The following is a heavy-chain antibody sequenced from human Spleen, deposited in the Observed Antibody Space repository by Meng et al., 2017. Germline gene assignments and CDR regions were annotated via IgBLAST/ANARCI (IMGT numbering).Heavy chain of an antibody. CDR3: TRDRTTAGWFDT. Sequence: SETLSLTCTVSGDSISSGGYYWSWIRQHPGKGLEWIGYLYYSGTNHYNPSLRSRVTIAVDTSKNLFSLRLTSLTAADTAVYFCTRDRTTAGWFDTWGQGNLVTVSS. CDR2: LYYSGTN. J-gene: IGHJ5*02. D-gene: IGHD4-17*01. CDR1: GDSISSGGYY. V-gene: IGHV4-31*03.